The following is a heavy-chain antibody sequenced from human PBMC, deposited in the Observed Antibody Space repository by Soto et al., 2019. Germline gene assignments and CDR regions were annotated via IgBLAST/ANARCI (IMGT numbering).Heavy chain of an antibody. V-gene: IGHV4-34*01. CDR2: INHSGST. CDR3: ALSPSRDYYGMDV. Sequence: SETLSLTCAVYGGSFSGYYWSWIRQPPGKGLEWIGEINHSGSTNYNPSLKSRVTISVDTSKNQFSLKLSSVTAADTAVYYCALSPSRDYYGMDVWGQGTTVTVSS. CDR1: GGSFSGYY. J-gene: IGHJ6*02.